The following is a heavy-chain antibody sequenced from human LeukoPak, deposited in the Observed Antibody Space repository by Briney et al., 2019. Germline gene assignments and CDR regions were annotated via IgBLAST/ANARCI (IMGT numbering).Heavy chain of an antibody. J-gene: IGHJ4*02. CDR1: GGTFSSYA. CDR2: IIPIFDTT. D-gene: IGHD3/OR15-3a*01. CDR3: ARDLWTNEYGDYFDY. Sequence: RASVKVSCKASGGTFSSYAISWVRQAPGQGLEWMGGIIPIFDTTNYAQKFQGRVTITADESTSTAYMELSSLRSEDTAVYYCARDLWTNEYGDYFDYWGQGTLVTVSS. V-gene: IGHV1-69*13.